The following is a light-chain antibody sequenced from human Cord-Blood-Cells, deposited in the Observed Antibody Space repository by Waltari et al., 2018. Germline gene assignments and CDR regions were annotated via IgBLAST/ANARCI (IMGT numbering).Light chain of an antibody. J-gene: IGLJ1*01. CDR2: EVS. CDR3: CSYAGSSTCV. CDR1: SSDVGGYNY. V-gene: IGLV2-11*01. Sequence: QSALTQPASVSGSPGQSVTISCTGTSSDVGGYNYVSWYQQHPGKAPKLMIYEVSKRPSGVSDRFSGSKSGNTASLTISGLQAEDEADYYCCSYAGSSTCVFGTGTKLTVL.